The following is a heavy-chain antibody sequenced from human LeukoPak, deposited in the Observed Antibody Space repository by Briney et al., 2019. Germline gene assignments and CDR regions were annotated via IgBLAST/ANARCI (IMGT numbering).Heavy chain of an antibody. CDR2: ISSSSSYI. D-gene: IGHD6-19*01. CDR1: GFTFSSYS. CDR3: ASHRSFYSSGWYWATTNWFDP. V-gene: IGHV3-21*01. Sequence: GGSLRLSCAASGFTFSSYSMNWVRQAPGKGLEWVSSISSSSSYIYYADSVKGRFTISRDNAKNSLYLQMNSLRAEDTAVYYCASHRSFYSSGWYWATTNWFDPWGQGTLVTVSS. J-gene: IGHJ5*02.